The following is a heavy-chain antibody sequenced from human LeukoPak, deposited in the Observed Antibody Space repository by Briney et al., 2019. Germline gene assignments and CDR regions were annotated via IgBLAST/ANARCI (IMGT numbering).Heavy chain of an antibody. Sequence: ASVKVSCKASGYTFTGYHMHWVRQAPGQGLEWMGRINPNSGDTNYAQKFQGRVTLTRDTSTSTLYMELSSLRSEDTAVYYCARDVAIAAAGKDAFDIWGQGTMVTVSS. J-gene: IGHJ3*02. D-gene: IGHD6-13*01. V-gene: IGHV1-2*06. CDR1: GYTFTGYH. CDR3: ARDVAIAAAGKDAFDI. CDR2: INPNSGDT.